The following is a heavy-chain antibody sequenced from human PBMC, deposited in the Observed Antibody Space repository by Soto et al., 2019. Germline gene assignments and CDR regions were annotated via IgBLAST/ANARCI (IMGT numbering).Heavy chain of an antibody. CDR1: GGSISSGDYY. CDR3: ARQQLVPYYYYGMDV. J-gene: IGHJ6*02. V-gene: IGHV4-30-4*01. Sequence: SETLSLTFTVSGGSISSGDYYWSWIRQPPGKGLEWIGYIYYSGSTYYNPSLKSRVTISVDTSKNQFSLKLSSVTAADTAVYYCARQQLVPYYYYGMDVWGQGTTVTVSS. CDR2: IYYSGST. D-gene: IGHD6-13*01.